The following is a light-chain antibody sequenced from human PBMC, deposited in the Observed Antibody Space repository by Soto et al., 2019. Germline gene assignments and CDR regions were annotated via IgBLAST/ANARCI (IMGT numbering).Light chain of an antibody. J-gene: IGLJ1*01. CDR3: SSLTTSXTYV. CDR1: SSDVGAYNY. Sequence: QSVLTQPASVSGSPGQSVAISCTGTSSDVGAYNYVSWYQQHPGKAPKLLLSEVSKRPSGVSDRFSGSKSGNTASLTISGLPAEDEADYYCSSLTTSXTYVFGTGTKVXV. V-gene: IGLV2-14*01. CDR2: EVS.